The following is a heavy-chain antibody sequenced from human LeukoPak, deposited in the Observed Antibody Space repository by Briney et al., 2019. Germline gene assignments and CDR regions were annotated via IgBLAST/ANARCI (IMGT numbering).Heavy chain of an antibody. V-gene: IGHV4-34*01. CDR2: INHSGST. D-gene: IGHD3-3*01. J-gene: IGHJ6*03. CDR1: GGSFSGYY. CDR3: ARHMGYYDFWSGLDYYYMDV. Sequence: PSETLSLTCAVYGGSFSGYYWSWIRQPPGKGLEWIGEINHSGSTNYNPSLKSRVTISVDTSKNQFSLKLSSVTAADTAVYYCARHMGYYDFWSGLDYYYMDVWGKGTTVTVSS.